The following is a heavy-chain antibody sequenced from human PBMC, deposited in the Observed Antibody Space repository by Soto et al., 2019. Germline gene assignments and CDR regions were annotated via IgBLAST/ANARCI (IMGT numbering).Heavy chain of an antibody. V-gene: IGHV4-31*03. J-gene: IGHJ4*02. Sequence: TLSLTCTVSGGSINSGGYCWSWIRQHPGKGLDWIGCISYGGSTSYNPSLKSRVTISVDTSKNTLYLQMNNLRAEDTAVYYCARDPRRDGYNRFDYWGQGTPVTVSS. CDR1: GGSINSGGYC. CDR3: ARDPRRDGYNRFDY. D-gene: IGHD5-12*01. CDR2: ISYGGST.